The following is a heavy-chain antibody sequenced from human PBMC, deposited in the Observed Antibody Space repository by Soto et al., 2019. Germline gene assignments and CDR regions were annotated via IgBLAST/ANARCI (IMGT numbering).Heavy chain of an antibody. V-gene: IGHV4-59*01. J-gene: IGHJ5*02. CDR3: ARARDDFWSDLPS. D-gene: IGHD3-3*01. CDR1: GGSFSGYY. CDR2: IYYTGST. Sequence: ETLSLTCAVYGGSFSGYYWSWIRQPPGKGLEWIGYIYYTGSTYYNPSLKSRVTMSMDTPRNQLLLQLNSVTAADTAVYYCARARDDFWSDLPSWGQGTLVTVSS.